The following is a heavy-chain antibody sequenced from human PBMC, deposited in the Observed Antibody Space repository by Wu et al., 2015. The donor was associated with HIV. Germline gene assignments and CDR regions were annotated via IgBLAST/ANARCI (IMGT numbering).Heavy chain of an antibody. D-gene: IGHD3-10*01. CDR1: GGTFSSYA. Sequence: QVQLVQSGAEVKKPGSSVKVSCKASGGTFSSYAISWVRQAPGQGLEWMGGIIPIFGTANYAQKFQGRVTITADESTSTAYMELSSLRSEDTAVYYCARDDIDRSAPRPMVRGVIGDYWGQGTLVTVSS. CDR2: IIPIFGTA. CDR3: ARDDIDRSAPRPMVRGVIGDY. J-gene: IGHJ4*02. V-gene: IGHV1-69*12.